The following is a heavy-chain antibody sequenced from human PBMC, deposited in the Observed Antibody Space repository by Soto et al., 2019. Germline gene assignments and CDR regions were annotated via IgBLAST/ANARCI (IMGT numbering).Heavy chain of an antibody. CDR1: GFTFSTSW. D-gene: IGHD5-18*01. V-gene: IGHV3-7*01. CDR3: ARDFYGGYTYGPGDY. J-gene: IGHJ4*02. Sequence: PGGSLRLSCAASGFTFSTSWMNWVRQAPGKGLEWVANIHGDGGKIYYVDSVKGRFTISRDNAKRSLYLQMKSLRAEDTAVYYCARDFYGGYTYGPGDYWGQGALVTVSS. CDR2: IHGDGGKI.